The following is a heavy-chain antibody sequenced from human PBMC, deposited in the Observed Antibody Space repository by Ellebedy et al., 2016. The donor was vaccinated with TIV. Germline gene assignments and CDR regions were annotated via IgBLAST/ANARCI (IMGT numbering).Heavy chain of an antibody. CDR2: ISNRRSYT. CDR1: GFTFSDYY. J-gene: IGHJ6*02. Sequence: PGGSLRLSCAASGFTFSDYYMSWVRQAPGKGLECVSYISNRRSYTKYADSVKGRFTISRDNCKNTLYLQIKSLSAEDTAVYYCARDRGSVETPKYYAMDVWGQGPTVTVSS. V-gene: IGHV3-11*06. CDR3: ARDRGSVETPKYYAMDV. D-gene: IGHD4-23*01.